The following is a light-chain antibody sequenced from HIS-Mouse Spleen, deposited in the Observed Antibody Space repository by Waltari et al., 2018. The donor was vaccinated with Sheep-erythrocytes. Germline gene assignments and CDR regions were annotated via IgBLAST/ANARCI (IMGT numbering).Light chain of an antibody. CDR2: AAS. J-gene: IGKJ4*01. Sequence: DIQMTQSPSSLSASVGDRVTITCRASKGISNYLAWNQQKPGKVPKLLIYAASTVQSGVPSRFSGSGSGTDLTLTISSLQPEDVATYYCKKYNSAPLTFGGGTKVEVK. CDR3: KKYNSAPLT. V-gene: IGKV1-27*01. CDR1: KGISNY.